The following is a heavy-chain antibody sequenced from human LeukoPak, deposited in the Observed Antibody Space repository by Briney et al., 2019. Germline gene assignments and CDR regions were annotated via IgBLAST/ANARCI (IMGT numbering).Heavy chain of an antibody. CDR1: GGSISSYY. J-gene: IGHJ5*02. CDR3: ARDPRGIVGANHNWFDP. V-gene: IGHV4-4*07. Sequence: KTSETLPLTCTVSGGSISSYYWSWIRQPAGKGLEWIGRIYASGSTNYNPSLKSRVTMSVDTSKSQFSLKLISVTAADTAVYYCARDPRGIVGANHNWFDPWGQGTLVTVSS. CDR2: IYASGST. D-gene: IGHD1-26*01.